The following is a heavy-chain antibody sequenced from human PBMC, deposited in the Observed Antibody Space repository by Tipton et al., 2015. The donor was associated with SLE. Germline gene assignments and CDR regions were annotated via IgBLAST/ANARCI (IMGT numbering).Heavy chain of an antibody. J-gene: IGHJ3*02. Sequence: LRLSCSVSGGSISNHNSYWTWIRQSPGKGLEWIGDMSYSGRTSYNPSLKSRVTMSADTSKNQFSLKLSSVTAADTAVYYCARVGGVVRGAFDIWGQGTMVTVSS. CDR2: MSYSGRT. CDR1: GGSISNHNSY. CDR3: ARVGGVVRGAFDI. V-gene: IGHV4-39*07. D-gene: IGHD3-16*01.